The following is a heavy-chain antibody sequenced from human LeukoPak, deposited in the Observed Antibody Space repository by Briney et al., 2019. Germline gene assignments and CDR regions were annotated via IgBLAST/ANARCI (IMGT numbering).Heavy chain of an antibody. CDR1: GYTFTSYA. V-gene: IGHV7-4-1*02. J-gene: IGHJ5*02. Sequence: ASVKVSCKASGYTFTSYAMNWVRQAPGQGLEWMGWINTNTGNPMYAQGFTGRFVFSLDTSVSTAYLQISSLKAEDTAVYYSARDSLTGAPFSFDPWGQGTLVTVSS. CDR2: INTNTGNP. D-gene: IGHD3-9*01. CDR3: ARDSLTGAPFSFDP.